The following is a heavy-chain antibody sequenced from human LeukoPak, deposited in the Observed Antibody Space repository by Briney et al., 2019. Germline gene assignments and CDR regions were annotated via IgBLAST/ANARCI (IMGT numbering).Heavy chain of an antibody. Sequence: GSLRLSCAASGFTLSDYYMGWIRQAPGKGLEWVSYISGSSIYINYADSVKGRFTISRDNAKNSLYLQMNSLRAEDTVVYYCAKAGGIMVYGDWGQGTLVTVSS. J-gene: IGHJ4*02. D-gene: IGHD2-8*01. CDR3: AKAGGIMVYGD. V-gene: IGHV3-11*05. CDR2: ISGSSIYI. CDR1: GFTLSDYY.